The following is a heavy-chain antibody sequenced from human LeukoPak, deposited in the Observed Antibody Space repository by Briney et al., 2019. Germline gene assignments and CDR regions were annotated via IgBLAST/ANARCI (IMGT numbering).Heavy chain of an antibody. CDR2: IYPGDSDT. J-gene: IGHJ3*02. Sequence: GESLKISCKGSGYSFTSYWIGWVRPMPGKGLEWMGIIYPGDSDTRYSPSFQGQVTISADKSISTAYLQWSSLKASDTAMYYCASDYYGSGSYADAFDIWGQGTMVTVSS. CDR1: GYSFTSYW. V-gene: IGHV5-51*01. D-gene: IGHD3-10*01. CDR3: ASDYYGSGSYADAFDI.